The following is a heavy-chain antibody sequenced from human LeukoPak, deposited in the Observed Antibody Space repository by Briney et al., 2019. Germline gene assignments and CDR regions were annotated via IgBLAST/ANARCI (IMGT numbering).Heavy chain of an antibody. CDR3: ARHSVVAANNWFDP. CDR1: GGSISSSSYY. D-gene: IGHD2-15*01. J-gene: IGHJ5*02. V-gene: IGHV4-39*01. Sequence: SETLSLTCTVSGGSISSSSYYWGWIRQPPGKGLEWIGSIYYSGSTYYNPSLKSRVTISVDTSKDQFSLKLSSVTAADTAVYYCARHSVVAANNWFDPWGQGTLVTVSP. CDR2: IYYSGST.